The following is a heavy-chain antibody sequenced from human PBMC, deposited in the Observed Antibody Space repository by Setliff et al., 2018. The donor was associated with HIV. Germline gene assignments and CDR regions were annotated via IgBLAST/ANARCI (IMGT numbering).Heavy chain of an antibody. CDR3: ARDRAATVGGWFDP. D-gene: IGHD2-15*01. CDR2: INPSGGSP. J-gene: IGHJ5*02. CDR1: GYTFSNYH. Sequence: ASVKVSCKASGYTFSNYHMHWVRQAPGQGLEWMGIINPSGGSPSYAQKFQGRVTMTRDTSTSTVYMELSSLRSEDTAVYYCARDRAATVGGWFDPWGQGTLVTVSS. V-gene: IGHV1-46*01.